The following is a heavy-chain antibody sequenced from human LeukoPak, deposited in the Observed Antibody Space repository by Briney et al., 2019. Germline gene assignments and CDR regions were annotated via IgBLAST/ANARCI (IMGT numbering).Heavy chain of an antibody. J-gene: IGHJ4*02. D-gene: IGHD4-17*01. CDR1: GYTFTGYY. Sequence: ASVKVSCKASGYTFTGYYMHWVRQAPGQGLEWMGWINPNSGGTNYAQKFQGRVTMTRDTSISTAYMELSRLRSDDTAVYYCARSRYTVTTGGGLLLISYWGQGTLVTVSS. CDR3: ARSRYTVTTGGGLLLISY. CDR2: INPNSGGT. V-gene: IGHV1-2*02.